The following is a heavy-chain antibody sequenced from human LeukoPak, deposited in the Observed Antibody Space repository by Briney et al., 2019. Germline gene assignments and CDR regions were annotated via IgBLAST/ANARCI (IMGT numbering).Heavy chain of an antibody. Sequence: HTGGSLRLSCAASGFTFSSYWMHWVRQAPGKGLVWVSRINSDGSSTSYADSVKGRFTISRDNAKNTLYLQMNSLRAEDTAVYYCARDRYSSSWYPRVVGATLVYWGQGTLVTVSS. CDR1: GFTFSSYW. J-gene: IGHJ4*02. V-gene: IGHV3-74*01. D-gene: IGHD6-13*01. CDR2: INSDGSST. CDR3: ARDRYSSSWYPRVVGATLVY.